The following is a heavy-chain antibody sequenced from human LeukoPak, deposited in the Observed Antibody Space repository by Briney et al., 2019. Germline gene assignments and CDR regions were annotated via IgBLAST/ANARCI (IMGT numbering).Heavy chain of an antibody. J-gene: IGHJ6*02. CDR3: ARDSDYDILSGYYYYGMDV. D-gene: IGHD3-9*01. V-gene: IGHV1-69*04. CDR2: IIHIYGIA. Sequence: SVKVSFMASVGTLSSYVICWVRPAPGQGLEWMGRIIHIYGIANYAQKFQGRVTITADKSTSTAYMELSSLRSEDTAVYYCARDSDYDILSGYYYYGMDVWGQGTTVTVSS. CDR1: VGTLSSYV.